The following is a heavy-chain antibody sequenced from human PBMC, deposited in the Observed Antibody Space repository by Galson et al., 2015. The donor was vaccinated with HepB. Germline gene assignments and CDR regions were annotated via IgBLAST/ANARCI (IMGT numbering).Heavy chain of an antibody. J-gene: IGHJ1*01. V-gene: IGHV1-46*01. CDR2: INPSVGST. CDR1: GYTFTNHY. CDR3: AGVSDYYDRGGYEAFAEYFQY. Sequence: SVKVSCKASGYTFTNHYIHWVRQAPGQGPEWMGIINPSVGSTSYAQKFQGRVTMTRDTSTSTVYMELSSLRSEDTAVYYCAGVSDYYDRGGYEAFAEYFQYLGQGTLVTVSS. D-gene: IGHD3-22*01.